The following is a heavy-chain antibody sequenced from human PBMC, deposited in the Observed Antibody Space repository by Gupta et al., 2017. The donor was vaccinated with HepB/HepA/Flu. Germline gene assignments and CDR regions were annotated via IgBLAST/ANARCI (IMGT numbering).Heavy chain of an antibody. J-gene: IGHJ3*02. D-gene: IGHD6-19*01. CDR2: ISGRGDMT. CDR1: YA. Sequence: YAMIWVRQAPGKGLEWVASISGRGDMTDYADSVKGRYTISRDNSKKTLFLEMKRLRVEDTAVYSCARHLRAVRGDDAFDTWGQGTNITVSS. CDR3: ARHLRAVRGDDAFDT. V-gene: IGHV3-23*01.